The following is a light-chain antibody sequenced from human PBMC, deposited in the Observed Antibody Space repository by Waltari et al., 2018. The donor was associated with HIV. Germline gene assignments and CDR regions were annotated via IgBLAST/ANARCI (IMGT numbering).Light chain of an antibody. J-gene: IGLJ2*01. CDR1: SDDIGFSKF. CDR2: GFG. V-gene: IGLV2-14*03. Sequence: ALIQPASVSGSPGQSITISCTVTSDDIGFSKFVSWYKQHPGKAPQLMIYGFGFRPSGVPSRFSGSSSGNTASLTIFGLQAEDEADYYCCSFTKSDSLVFGGGTKLTVL. CDR3: CSFTKSDSLV.